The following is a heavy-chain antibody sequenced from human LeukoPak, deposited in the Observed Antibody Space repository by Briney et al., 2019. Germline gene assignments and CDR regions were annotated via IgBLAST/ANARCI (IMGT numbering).Heavy chain of an antibody. CDR2: ISSSSSTI. V-gene: IGHV3-48*02. J-gene: IGHJ3*02. D-gene: IGHD3-22*01. CDR1: GFTFSSYS. Sequence: GGSLRLSCAASGFTFSSYSMNWVRQAPGKGLEWVSYISSSSSTIYYAGSAKGRFTISRDNAKNSLYLQMNSLRDEDTAVYYCARVDRYDSSGYYTYDAFDIWGQGTMVTVSS. CDR3: ARVDRYDSSGYYTYDAFDI.